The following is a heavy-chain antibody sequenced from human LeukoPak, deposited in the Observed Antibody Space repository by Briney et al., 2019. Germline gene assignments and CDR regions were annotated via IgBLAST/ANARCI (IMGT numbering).Heavy chain of an antibody. J-gene: IGHJ3*02. D-gene: IGHD2-15*01. V-gene: IGHV3-21*01. CDR3: ARRIVVVVAAINDAFDI. CDR1: GFTFSSYS. Sequence: PGGSLRLSCAASGFTFSSYSMNWVRQAPGKGLEWVSSISSSSSYIYYADSVKGRFTISRDNAKNSLYLQMNSLRAEDTAVCYCARRIVVVVAAINDAFDIWGQGTMVTVSS. CDR2: ISSSSSYI.